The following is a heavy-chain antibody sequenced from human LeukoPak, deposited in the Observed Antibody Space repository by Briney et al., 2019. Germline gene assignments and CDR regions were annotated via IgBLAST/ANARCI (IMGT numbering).Heavy chain of an antibody. D-gene: IGHD6-19*01. CDR1: GFTFSSYG. V-gene: IGHV3-21*04. CDR3: ARGYSSGWYRKGLWFDY. J-gene: IGHJ4*02. Sequence: GGSLRLSCAASGFTFSSYGMNWVRQAPGKGLEWVSSISSSSSYIYYADSVKGRFTISRDNAKNSLYLQMNSLRAEDTAVYYCARGYSSGWYRKGLWFDYWGQGTLVTVSS. CDR2: ISSSSSYI.